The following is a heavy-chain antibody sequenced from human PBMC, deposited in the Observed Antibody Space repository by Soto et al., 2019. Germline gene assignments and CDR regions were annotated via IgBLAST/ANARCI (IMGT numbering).Heavy chain of an antibody. J-gene: IGHJ3*02. Sequence: PGESMKISSKGSGYRFTSYGIGWVRQMTGKGLEWMGIIYPGDSDTRYSPSFQGQVTISADKSISTAYLQWSSLKASDTAMYYCARRYYYDSSGYTRDAFDIWGQGTMVTVS. CDR3: ARRYYYDSSGYTRDAFDI. D-gene: IGHD3-22*01. CDR2: IYPGDSDT. CDR1: GYRFTSYG. V-gene: IGHV5-51*01.